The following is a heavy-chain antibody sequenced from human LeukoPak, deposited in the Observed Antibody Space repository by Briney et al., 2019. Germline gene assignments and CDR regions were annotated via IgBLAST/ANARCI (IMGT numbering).Heavy chain of an antibody. D-gene: IGHD2-15*01. CDR1: GGSISSGGYY. CDR3: ARDLRVAIDP. Sequence: SETLSLTCTVSGGSISSGGYYWSWIRQHPGKGLEWIGYIYYSGSTYYNPSLKSRVTISVDTSKNQFSLKLSSVTAADTAVYYCARDLRVAIDPWGQGTLVTVSS. CDR2: IYYSGST. J-gene: IGHJ5*02. V-gene: IGHV4-31*03.